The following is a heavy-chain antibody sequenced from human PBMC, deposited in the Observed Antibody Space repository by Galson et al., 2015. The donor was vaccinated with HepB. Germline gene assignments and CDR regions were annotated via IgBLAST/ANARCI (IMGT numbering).Heavy chain of an antibody. D-gene: IGHD6-19*01. J-gene: IGHJ4*02. CDR3: ANGKYSSGWYYFDY. CDR2: INPNGGST. V-gene: IGHV1-46*01. CDR1: GYTFTNYY. Sequence: SVKVSCKASGYTFTNYYMHWVRQAPGQGLEWMGVINPNGGSTSYAQKFQGRATMTRDTSTSTVYIELSSLRSEDTAVYYCANGKYSSGWYYFDYWGQGTLVTVSS.